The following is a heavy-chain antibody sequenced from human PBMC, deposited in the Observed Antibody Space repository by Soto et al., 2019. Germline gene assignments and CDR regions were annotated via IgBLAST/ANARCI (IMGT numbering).Heavy chain of an antibody. V-gene: IGHV3-21*01. D-gene: IGHD1-7*01. J-gene: IGHJ5*02. Sequence: GGSLRLSCAASGFTFSSYSMNWVRQAPGKGLEWVSSISSSSSYIYYADSVKGRFTISRDNSKNTLYLQMNSLRVEDTAVYYCARGKGNNWNYIWFDPWGQGTLVTVSS. CDR2: ISSSSSYI. CDR3: ARGKGNNWNYIWFDP. CDR1: GFTFSSYS.